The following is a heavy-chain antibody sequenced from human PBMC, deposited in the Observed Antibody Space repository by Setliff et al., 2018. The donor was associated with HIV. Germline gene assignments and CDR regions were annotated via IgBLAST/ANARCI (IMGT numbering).Heavy chain of an antibody. CDR1: GGSISSGYYY. CDR3: STYGYGISDAFDI. Sequence: TLSLTCTVSGGSISSGYYYWTWIRQPAGKGLEWIGRIYTTGSTNYGPSLKSRVTISLDTSKNQFSLKLTSVTAADTAVYYCSTYGYGISDAFDIWGRGTMVTVSS. D-gene: IGHD5-18*01. J-gene: IGHJ3*02. V-gene: IGHV4-61*02. CDR2: IYTTGST.